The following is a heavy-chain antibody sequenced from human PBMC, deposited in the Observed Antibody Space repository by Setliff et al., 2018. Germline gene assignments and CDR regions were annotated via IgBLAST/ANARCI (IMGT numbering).Heavy chain of an antibody. CDR2: IHPSGGST. CDR3: AREDELALRP. Sequence: ASVKVSCKASAFTKYYVHWVRQAPGQGLEWMGIIHPSGGSTTYAQKFQGRVTMTRDTSTGTVNMELSSLRSEDTAVYYCAREDELALRPWGQGTLVTVSS. D-gene: IGHD3-10*01. CDR1: AFTKYY. J-gene: IGHJ5*02. V-gene: IGHV1-46*01.